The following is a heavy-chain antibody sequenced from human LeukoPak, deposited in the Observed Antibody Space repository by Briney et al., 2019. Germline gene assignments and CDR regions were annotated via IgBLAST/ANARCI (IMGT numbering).Heavy chain of an antibody. J-gene: IGHJ5*02. Sequence: PSETLSLTCTVSGGSISSSSYYWGWIRQPPGKGLEWIGSIYYSGSTYYNPSLKSRVTISLDTSKNQFSLKLSSVTAADTAVYYCARVFTMVRGETKVDLWGQGTLVTVSS. CDR3: ARVFTMVRGETKVDL. V-gene: IGHV4-39*07. CDR1: GGSISSSSYY. D-gene: IGHD3-10*01. CDR2: IYYSGST.